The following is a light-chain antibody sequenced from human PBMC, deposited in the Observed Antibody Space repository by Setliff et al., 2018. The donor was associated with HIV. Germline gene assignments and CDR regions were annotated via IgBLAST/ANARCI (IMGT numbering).Light chain of an antibody. V-gene: IGLV2-23*01. CDR3: CSNTGSNTYV. CDR2: QAT. J-gene: IGLJ1*01. Sequence: QSALTQPASVSGSPGQSIAISCTGTSSDVGRYNLVSWYQQHPGKAPKLMIYQATKRPSGVSNRFSGSKSGNTASLTISGLQAEDEADYYCCSNTGSNTYVFGSGTKVTVL. CDR1: SSDVGRYNL.